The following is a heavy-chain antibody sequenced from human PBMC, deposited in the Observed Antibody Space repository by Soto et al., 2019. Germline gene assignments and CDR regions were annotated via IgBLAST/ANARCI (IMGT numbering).Heavy chain of an antibody. Sequence: QVQLVQSGAEVKKPGSSVKVSCKASGGTFSSYAISWVRQAPGQGLEWMGGIIPIFGTANYAQKFQGRVTITXXEXTXXAYMELSSLRSEDTAVYYCARDHGDYRYYYYGMDVWSQGTTVTVSS. CDR1: GGTFSSYA. J-gene: IGHJ6*02. V-gene: IGHV1-69*05. D-gene: IGHD4-17*01. CDR2: IIPIFGTA. CDR3: ARDHGDYRYYYYGMDV.